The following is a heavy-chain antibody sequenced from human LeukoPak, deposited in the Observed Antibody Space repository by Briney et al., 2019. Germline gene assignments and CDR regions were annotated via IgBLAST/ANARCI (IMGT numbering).Heavy chain of an antibody. CDR3: ARSYYYDSSGTPPGY. Sequence: GGSLRLSCAASGSTFSSYGMHWVRQAPGKGLEWVAVIWYDGSNKYYADSVKGRFTISRDNSKNTLYLQMNSLRAEDTAVYYCARSYYYDSSGTPPGYWGQGTLVTVSS. V-gene: IGHV3-30*19. J-gene: IGHJ4*02. CDR1: GSTFSSYG. CDR2: IWYDGSNK. D-gene: IGHD3-22*01.